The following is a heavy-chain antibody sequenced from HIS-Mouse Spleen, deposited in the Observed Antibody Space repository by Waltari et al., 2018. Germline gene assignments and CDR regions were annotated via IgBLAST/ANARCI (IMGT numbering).Heavy chain of an antibody. CDR1: GFTFSSSG. V-gene: IGHV3-30*18. D-gene: IGHD1-26*01. J-gene: IGHJ4*02. CDR3: AKDTSGSYSDY. Sequence: QVQLVESGGGVVQPGRSLRLPCAASGFTFSSSGMHWVRPAPGKGLEWVAVISYDGSNKYYADSVKGRFTISRDNSKNTLYLQMNSLRAEDTAVYYCAKDTSGSYSDYWGQGTLVTVSS. CDR2: ISYDGSNK.